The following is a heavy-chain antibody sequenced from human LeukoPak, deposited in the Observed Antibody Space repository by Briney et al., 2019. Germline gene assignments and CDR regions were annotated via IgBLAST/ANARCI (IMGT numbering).Heavy chain of an antibody. Sequence: ASVKVSCKASGYTFTSYDINWVRQATGQGLEWMGWMNPNSGNTGYAQKFQGRVTITRNTSISTAYMELTSLRSEDTAVYYCATVWPRLNSAYDAQFDFWGQGTLVTVSS. D-gene: IGHD5-12*01. CDR1: GYTFTSYD. V-gene: IGHV1-8*03. J-gene: IGHJ4*02. CDR2: MNPNSGNT. CDR3: ATVWPRLNSAYDAQFDF.